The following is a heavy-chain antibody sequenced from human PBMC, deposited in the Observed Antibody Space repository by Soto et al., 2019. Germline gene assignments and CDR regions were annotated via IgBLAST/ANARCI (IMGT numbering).Heavy chain of an antibody. CDR1: GYTFNNYA. V-gene: IGHV3-23*01. CDR3: ARSGYCSGGSCYQGAFDI. CDR2: ISESGGVT. D-gene: IGHD2-15*01. Sequence: PGGSLRLSCAASGYTFNNYALSWVRQAPGKGLEWVSSISESGGVTEYADSVKGRFTISRDNSKNTLYLQMNSLRAEDTAVYYCARSGYCSGGSCYQGAFDIWGQGTMVTVSS. J-gene: IGHJ3*02.